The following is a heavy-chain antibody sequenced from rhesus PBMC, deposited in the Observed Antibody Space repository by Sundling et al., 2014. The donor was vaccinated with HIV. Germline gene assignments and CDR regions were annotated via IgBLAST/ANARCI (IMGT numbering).Heavy chain of an antibody. Sequence: EVQLVESGGGLAKPGGSLRLSCAASGFIFNDYYMNWVRQAPGKGLEWVSRISNRADRTWYADSVKGRFNISRENANNTLYLQMHSLRPEDSAVYYCARDGAPYSWNYLPLDYWGQGVLVTVSS. D-gene: IGHD1-1-1*01. CDR1: GFIFNDYY. J-gene: IGHJ4*01. CDR3: ARDGAPYSWNYLPLDY. V-gene: IGHV3-178*01. CDR2: ISNRADRT.